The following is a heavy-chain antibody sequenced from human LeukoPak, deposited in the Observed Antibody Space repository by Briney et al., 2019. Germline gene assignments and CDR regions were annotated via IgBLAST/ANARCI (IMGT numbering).Heavy chain of an antibody. CDR2: FDPEDGET. J-gene: IGHJ6*03. V-gene: IGHV1-24*01. CDR1: GYTLTELS. D-gene: IGHD3-3*01. CDR3: ARTIFGVSLGEKYYYYMDV. Sequence: ASVKVSCKVSGYTLTELSMHWVRQAPGKGLEWMGGFDPEDGETIYAQKFQGRVTITADESTSTAYMELSSLRSEDTAVYYCARTIFGVSLGEKYYYYMDVWGKGTTVTVSS.